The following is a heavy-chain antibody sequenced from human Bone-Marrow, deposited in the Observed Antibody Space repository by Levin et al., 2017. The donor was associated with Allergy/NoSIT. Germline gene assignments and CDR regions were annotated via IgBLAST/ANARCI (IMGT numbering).Heavy chain of an antibody. CDR2: ISYDGSNK. CDR3: AKDGGEPGPDY. D-gene: IGHD3-16*01. J-gene: IGHJ4*02. Sequence: GGSLRLSCAASGFTFSSYGMHWVRQAPGKGLEWVAVISYDGSNKYYADSVKGRFTISRDNSKNTLYLQMNSLRAEDTAVYYCAKDGGEPGPDYWGQGTLVTVSS. V-gene: IGHV3-30*18. CDR1: GFTFSSYG.